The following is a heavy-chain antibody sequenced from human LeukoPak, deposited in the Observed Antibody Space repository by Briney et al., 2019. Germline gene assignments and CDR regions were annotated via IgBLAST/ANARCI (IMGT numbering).Heavy chain of an antibody. CDR1: GGSISSGSYY. CDR3: ARGGDYSNYGYYYYMDV. J-gene: IGHJ6*03. D-gene: IGHD4-11*01. V-gene: IGHV4-61*02. CDR2: IYTSGST. Sequence: SQTLSLTCTVSGGSISSGSYYWSWIRQPAGKGLEWIGRIYTSGSTNYNPSLKSRVTISVDTSKNQFSLKLSSVTAADTAVYYCARGGDYSNYGYYYYMDVWGKGTTVTVSS.